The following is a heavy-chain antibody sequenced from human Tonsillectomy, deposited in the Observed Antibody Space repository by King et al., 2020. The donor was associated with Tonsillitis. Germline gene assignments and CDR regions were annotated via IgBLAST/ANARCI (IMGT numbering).Heavy chain of an antibody. J-gene: IGHJ4*02. CDR3: AREFKRYCSSTIFHFLY. CDR2: INTNTGNP. V-gene: IGHV7-4-1*02. Sequence: VQLVESGSELKKPGASVKVSCKASGYTFTSYAMNWVRQAPGQGLEWMGWINTNTGNPTYAQGFTGRFVFSLDTSVTTAYLQISSLKAEDTAVYYCAREFKRYCSSTIFHFLYWGQGTLVTVSS. CDR1: GYTFTSYA. D-gene: IGHD2-2*01.